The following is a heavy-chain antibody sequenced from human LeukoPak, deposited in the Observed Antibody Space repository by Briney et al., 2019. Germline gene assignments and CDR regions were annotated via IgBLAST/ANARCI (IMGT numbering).Heavy chain of an antibody. V-gene: IGHV3-21*01. CDR1: GFTFSSYS. D-gene: IGHD6-19*01. CDR3: ARDLDHAVAGPFDP. J-gene: IGHJ5*02. CDR2: ISSSSSYI. Sequence: GSLRLSCAASGFTFSSYSMNWVRQAPGKGLEWVSSISSSSSYIYYADSVKGRFTISRDNAKNSLYLQMNSLRAEDTAVYYCARDLDHAVAGPFDPWGRGTLVTVSS.